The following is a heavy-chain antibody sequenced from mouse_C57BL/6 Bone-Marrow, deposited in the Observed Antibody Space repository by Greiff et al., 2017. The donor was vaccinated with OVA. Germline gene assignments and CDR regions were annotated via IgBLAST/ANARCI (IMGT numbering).Heavy chain of an antibody. J-gene: IGHJ4*01. CDR2: INPNYGTT. Sequence: CQLQQSGPELVKPGASVKISCKASGYSFTDYNMNWVKQSNGKSLEWIGVINPNYGTTSYNQKFKGKATLTVDQSSSTAYMQLNSLTSEDSAVYYCARKHDYDGYYYAMDYWGQGTSVTVSS. D-gene: IGHD2-4*01. V-gene: IGHV1-39*01. CDR1: GYSFTDYN. CDR3: ARKHDYDGYYYAMDY.